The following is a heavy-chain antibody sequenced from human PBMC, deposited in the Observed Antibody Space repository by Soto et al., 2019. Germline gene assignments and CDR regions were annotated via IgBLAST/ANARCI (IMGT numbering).Heavy chain of an antibody. D-gene: IGHD3-16*02. CDR2: INSDGSIT. Sequence: EVQLVESGGGLVQPGGSLRLSCAASGFTFSSYWMHWVRQVPEKGLVWVSRINSDGSITNYADSVKGRFTISRDNVKNTLYLQMNSLGAEDTAVYYCVRYTRSVGGSYRPDYWGQGTLVTVSS. V-gene: IGHV3-74*01. CDR1: GFTFSSYW. J-gene: IGHJ4*02. CDR3: VRYTRSVGGSYRPDY.